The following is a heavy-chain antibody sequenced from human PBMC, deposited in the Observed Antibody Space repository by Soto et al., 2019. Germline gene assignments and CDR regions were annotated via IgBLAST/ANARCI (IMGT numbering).Heavy chain of an antibody. Sequence: RISCAASRFVVRDYYRSWIHKAPGNGLEWVSYISSSSSYTNYADSVKGRFTISRDNAKNSLYLQMNSLRAEDTAVYYCVRVLSHDGPTKYYFDYWGQGTLVTVSS. V-gene: IGHV3-11*06. J-gene: IGHJ4*02. CDR2: ISSSSSYT. D-gene: IGHD3-16*02. CDR3: VRVLSHDGPTKYYFDY. CDR1: RFVVRDYY.